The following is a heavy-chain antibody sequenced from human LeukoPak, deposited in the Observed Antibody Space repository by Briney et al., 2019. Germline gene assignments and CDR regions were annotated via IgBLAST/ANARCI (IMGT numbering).Heavy chain of an antibody. Sequence: GGSLRLSCAASGFTFSSYAMSWVRQAPGKGQEWVSAISGSGGSTYYADSVKGRFTISRDNSKNTLYLQMNSLRAEDTAVYYCAKGSYGDSPYWYFNLWGRGTLVTVSS. CDR2: ISGSGGST. V-gene: IGHV3-23*01. J-gene: IGHJ2*01. CDR3: AKGSYGDSPYWYFNL. CDR1: GFTFSSYA. D-gene: IGHD4-17*01.